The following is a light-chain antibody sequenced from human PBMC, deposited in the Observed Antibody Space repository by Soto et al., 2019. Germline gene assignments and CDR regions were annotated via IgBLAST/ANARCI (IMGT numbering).Light chain of an antibody. V-gene: IGKV3-20*01. CDR1: QSVNSDY. CDR2: GAS. J-gene: IGKJ3*01. Sequence: EIVLTQSPGTLSLSPGERATLSCRASQSVNSDYLAWYQQRPGQAPRLVIFGASTRAIGIPGRFSGSGSGTDFTLTISRLEPEDFAVYYCQQYGTSPFTFGPGTKVDI. CDR3: QQYGTSPFT.